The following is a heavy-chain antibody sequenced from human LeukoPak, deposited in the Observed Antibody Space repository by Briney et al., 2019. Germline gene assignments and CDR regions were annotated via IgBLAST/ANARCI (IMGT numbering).Heavy chain of an antibody. CDR1: GFTVSRHY. D-gene: IGHD5-18*01. CDR2: IDNGGSDIT. V-gene: IGHV3-66*02. CDR3: ARDLHNYGFDY. Sequence: GGSLRLSCAASGFTVSRHYMAWVRQAPGKGLEWVSVIDNGGSDITNYADSVKGRFTISRDNSKNTLYLQMNSLRPEDTAVYHRARDLHNYGFDYWGQGTLVTVSS. J-gene: IGHJ4*02.